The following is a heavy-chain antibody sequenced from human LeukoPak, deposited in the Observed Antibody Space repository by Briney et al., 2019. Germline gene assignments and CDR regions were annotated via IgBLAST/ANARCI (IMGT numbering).Heavy chain of an antibody. J-gene: IGHJ4*02. Sequence: PGRSLRLSCAASGFTFSSYAMNWVRQAPGKGLEWVSAISGNGDSTYYADSVKGRFTISRDNSRNTLYLQMNSLRGEDTAEYYCAKDLVNDTLVRGVIPYWGQGTLVTVSS. CDR1: GFTFSSYA. V-gene: IGHV3-23*01. CDR3: AKDLVNDTLVRGVIPY. D-gene: IGHD3-10*01. CDR2: ISGNGDST.